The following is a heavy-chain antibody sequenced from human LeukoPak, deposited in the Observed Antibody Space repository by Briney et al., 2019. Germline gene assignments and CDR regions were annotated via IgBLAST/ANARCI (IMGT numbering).Heavy chain of an antibody. CDR3: ARVGANDY. J-gene: IGHJ4*02. D-gene: IGHD1-26*01. CDR1: GFTFSSYA. Sequence: GGSLRLSCAASGFTFSSYAMHWVRQAPGKGLEWVAVISYDGSNKYYADSVKGRFTISRDNSKNTLYLQVNSLRAEDTAVYYCARVGANDYWGQGTLVTVSS. V-gene: IGHV3-30-3*01. CDR2: ISYDGSNK.